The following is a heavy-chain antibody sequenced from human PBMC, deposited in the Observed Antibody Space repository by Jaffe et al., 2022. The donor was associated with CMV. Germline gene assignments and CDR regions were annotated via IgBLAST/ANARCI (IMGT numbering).Heavy chain of an antibody. V-gene: IGHV3-48*03. CDR3: ARDIGVAAADS. J-gene: IGHJ5*02. CDR2: MTTDTSRI. CDR1: GFTFSRYE. Sequence: EVQLVESGGGLVQPGGSLRLSCAASGFTFSRYEMNWVRQAPGKGLEWVAFMTTDTSRIFYANSVRGRFTISRDNGKNSLYLHMTSLRTEDTAVYYCARDIGVAAADSWGQGTLVTVSS. D-gene: IGHD6-13*01.